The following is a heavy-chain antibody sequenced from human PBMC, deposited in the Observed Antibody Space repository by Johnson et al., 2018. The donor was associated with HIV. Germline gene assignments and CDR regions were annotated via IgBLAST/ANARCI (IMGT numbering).Heavy chain of an antibody. D-gene: IGHD6-25*01. CDR3: TRGSGTDEAFEV. CDR2: ISGNGGTT. J-gene: IGHJ3*01. V-gene: IGHV3-23*04. CDR1: GFTFSSYA. Sequence: VQLVESGGGLVQPGGSLRLSCAASGFTFSSYAMSWVRQAPGKGLEWVSVISGNGGTTYYADSVKGRFTISSDTSKNMLYLQRNSLRPEETAVYYCTRGSGTDEAFEVWVLGTMVTVSS.